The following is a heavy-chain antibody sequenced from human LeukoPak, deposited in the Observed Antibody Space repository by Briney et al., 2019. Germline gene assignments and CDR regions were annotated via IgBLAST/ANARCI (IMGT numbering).Heavy chain of an antibody. CDR1: GYTFTGYY. CDR3: ARDKKHGPLDSYFDY. J-gene: IGHJ4*02. CDR2: INPNSGGT. D-gene: IGHD1-1*01. V-gene: IGHV1-2*02. Sequence: ASVKVSCKASGYTFTGYYMHWVRQAPGQGLEWMGWINPNSGGTNYAQKFQGRVTMTKDTSISTAYMELSRLRSDDTAVYYCARDKKHGPLDSYFDYWGQGTLVTVSS.